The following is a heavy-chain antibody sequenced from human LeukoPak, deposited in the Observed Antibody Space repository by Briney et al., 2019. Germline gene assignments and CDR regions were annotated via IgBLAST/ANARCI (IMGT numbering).Heavy chain of an antibody. J-gene: IGHJ6*02. CDR2: INPNSGGT. Sequence: ASVKASCKASGYTFTVYYMHWVRQAPGQGLEWMGWINPNSGGTNYAQKFQGRVTMTRDTSISTAYMELSRLRSDDTAVYYCAIYWPRDGMDVWRQGTTVTVSS. V-gene: IGHV1-2*02. CDR1: GYTFTVYY. D-gene: IGHD2-8*02. CDR3: AIYWPRDGMDV.